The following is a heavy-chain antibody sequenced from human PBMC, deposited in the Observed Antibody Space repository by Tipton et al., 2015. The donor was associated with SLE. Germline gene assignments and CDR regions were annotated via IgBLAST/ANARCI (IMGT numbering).Heavy chain of an antibody. CDR1: GFTFNNYA. CDR2: FDGDGSET. J-gene: IGHJ4*02. CDR3: AKDQGGSHWVIEY. D-gene: IGHD1-26*01. Sequence: GSLRLSCAASGFTFNNYAKSWVRQAPGKGLVWVSSFDGDGSETRYADSVKGRFTISRDNAKNTLYLQMNSLRAEDTAVYYCAKDQGGSHWVIEYWGQGTLVTVSS. V-gene: IGHV3-74*01.